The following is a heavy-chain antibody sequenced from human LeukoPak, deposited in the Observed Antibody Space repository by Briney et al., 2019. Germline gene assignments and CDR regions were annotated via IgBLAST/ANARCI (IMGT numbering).Heavy chain of an antibody. CDR1: GGSFSGYY. V-gene: IGHV4-34*01. Sequence: PSETLSLTCAVYGGSFSGYYWSWIRQPPGKGLEWIGEINHSGSTNYNPSLKSRVTISVDTSKNQFSLKLSSVTAADTAVYYCATESSAGSCSDGSCYSDVHYWGQGTLVTVSS. J-gene: IGHJ4*02. CDR2: INHSGST. CDR3: ATESSAGSCSDGSCYSDVHY. D-gene: IGHD2-15*01.